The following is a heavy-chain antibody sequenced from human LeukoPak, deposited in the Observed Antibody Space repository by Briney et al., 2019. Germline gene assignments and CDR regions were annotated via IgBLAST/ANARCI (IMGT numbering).Heavy chain of an antibody. CDR2: ISGSGGST. D-gene: IGHD3-22*01. Sequence: GGSLRLSCAASGFTFSSYAMSWVRQAPGKGLGWVSAISGSGGSTYYAGSVTGRLTISRDNSKNTLYLQMNSLRAEDTAVYYCAKEDYDSSGYYAPFFDYWGQGTLVTVSS. V-gene: IGHV3-23*01. CDR1: GFTFSSYA. CDR3: AKEDYDSSGYYAPFFDY. J-gene: IGHJ4*02.